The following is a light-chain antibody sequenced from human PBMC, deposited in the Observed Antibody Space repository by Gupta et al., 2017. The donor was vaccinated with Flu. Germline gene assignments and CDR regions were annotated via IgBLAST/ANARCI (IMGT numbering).Light chain of an antibody. CDR2: AAS. Sequence: IQMTQSPSSLSASVGDRVTITCRASQFISTYVNWYQQTTGKAPKLLIFAASNLQGGVTSRFSGSGSGTDFTLTINNLQPEDLGTYYCQQSYSTLQLTFGGGTKVEIK. CDR3: QQSYSTLQLT. J-gene: IGKJ4*01. V-gene: IGKV1-39*01. CDR1: QFISTY.